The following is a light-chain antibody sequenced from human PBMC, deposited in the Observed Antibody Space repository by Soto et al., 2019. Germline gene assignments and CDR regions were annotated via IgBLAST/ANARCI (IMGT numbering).Light chain of an antibody. Sequence: EIVMTQSPATLSVSPVERSTLSFRASQSVSSKLAWYQQKPGQAPRLLIYGPSTRATGVPDRFSGSGSGTEFTLTIDSLQSEDFAAYYCQQYNNWPETFGQGTKVDIK. J-gene: IGKJ1*01. CDR1: QSVSSK. CDR3: QQYNNWPET. CDR2: GPS. V-gene: IGKV3-15*01.